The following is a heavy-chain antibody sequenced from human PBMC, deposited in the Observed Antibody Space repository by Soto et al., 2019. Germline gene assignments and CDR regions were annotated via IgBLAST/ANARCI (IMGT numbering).Heavy chain of an antibody. CDR2: ISWDGGST. CDR3: AKAVDTSSTSWFFDY. J-gene: IGHJ4*02. Sequence: EVQLVESGGVVVQPGGSLRLSCAASGFTFVDYTMHWVRQAPGKGLEWVSLISWDGGSTYYADSVKGRFTISRDNSKNSLYLQMNSLRTEDTALYYCAKAVDTSSTSWFFDYWGQGTLVTVSS. CDR1: GFTFVDYT. V-gene: IGHV3-43*01. D-gene: IGHD2-2*01.